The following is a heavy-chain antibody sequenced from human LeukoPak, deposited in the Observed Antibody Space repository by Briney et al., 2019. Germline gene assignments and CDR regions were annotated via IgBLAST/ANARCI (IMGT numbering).Heavy chain of an antibody. CDR2: INSYNGNT. CDR1: GYEFTSYG. Sequence: ASVKLSCKASGYEFTSYGINWVRQAPGQGLEWMGWINSYNGNTNYAQKFQGRVTMTTDTSTSTAYMERRSLISDDTAVYYCAREGDSFDYWGQGTLVTVSS. J-gene: IGHJ4*02. CDR3: AREGDSFDY. V-gene: IGHV1-18*01.